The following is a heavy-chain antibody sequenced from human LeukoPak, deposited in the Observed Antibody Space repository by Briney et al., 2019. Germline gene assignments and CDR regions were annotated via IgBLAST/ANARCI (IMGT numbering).Heavy chain of an antibody. D-gene: IGHD2-2*01. Sequence: GGSLRLSCAASGFTFSSYAMSWVRQAPGKGLEWVSGISGSGGSAYYADSVKGRFTISRDNSKNTLCLQMNSLRAEDTAVYYCAKDRHAPGRYCSSTTCFPFDPWGQGTLVTVSS. CDR2: ISGSGGSA. V-gene: IGHV3-23*01. J-gene: IGHJ5*02. CDR3: AKDRHAPGRYCSSTTCFPFDP. CDR1: GFTFSSYA.